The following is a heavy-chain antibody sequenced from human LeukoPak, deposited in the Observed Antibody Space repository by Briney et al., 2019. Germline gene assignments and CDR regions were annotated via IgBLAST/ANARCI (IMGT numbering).Heavy chain of an antibody. CDR3: ARDRGNYYDSSGYFPFDY. CDR1: GYTFTSYG. D-gene: IGHD3-22*01. V-gene: IGHV1-18*01. J-gene: IGHJ4*02. CDR2: ISAYNGNT. Sequence: ASVTVSCTASGYTFTSYGISWMRQAPGQGLEWMGWISAYNGNTNYAQKLQGRVTMTTDTSTRTAYMELRSLRSDDTAVYYCARDRGNYYDSSGYFPFDYWGQGTLVTVSS.